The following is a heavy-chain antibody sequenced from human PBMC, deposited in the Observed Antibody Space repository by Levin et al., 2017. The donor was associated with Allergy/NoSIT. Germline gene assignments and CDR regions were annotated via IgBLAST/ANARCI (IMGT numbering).Heavy chain of an antibody. Sequence: MASETLSLTCTVSGGSISSSSYYWGWIRQPPGKGLEWIGSIYYSGSTYYNPSLKSRVTISVDTSKNQFSLKLSSVTAADTAVYYCASSDSSSWYSSFSYYFDYWGQGTLVTVSS. V-gene: IGHV4-39*01. J-gene: IGHJ4*02. CDR3: ASSDSSSWYSSFSYYFDY. CDR1: GGSISSSSYY. D-gene: IGHD6-13*01. CDR2: IYYSGST.